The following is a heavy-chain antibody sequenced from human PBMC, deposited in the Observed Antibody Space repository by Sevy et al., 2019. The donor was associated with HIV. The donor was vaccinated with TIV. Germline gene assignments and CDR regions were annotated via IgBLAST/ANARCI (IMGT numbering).Heavy chain of an antibody. CDR2: IKSKTDGGTT. CDR1: GFTFSNAW. Sequence: GGSLRLSCVASGFTFSNAWMSWVRQAPGKGLEWVGRIKSKTDGGTTDYAAPVKGRFTISRDDSKNTLYLQMNSLKTEDTAVYYCTTDIVVVPAAPPVSAIQHWGQGTLVTVSS. D-gene: IGHD2-2*01. J-gene: IGHJ1*01. CDR3: TTDIVVVPAAPPVSAIQH. V-gene: IGHV3-15*01.